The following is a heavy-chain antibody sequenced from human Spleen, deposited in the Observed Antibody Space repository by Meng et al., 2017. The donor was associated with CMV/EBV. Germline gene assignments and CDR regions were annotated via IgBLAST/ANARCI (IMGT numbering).Heavy chain of an antibody. D-gene: IGHD3-3*01. Sequence: GESLKISCAASGFTFSSYWMSWVRQAPGKGLEWVANIKQDGSEKYYVDSVKGRFTISRDNAKNSLYLQMNSLRAEDTAVYYCARDSRLQADFWSGYDIYYYYGMDVWGQGTTVTVS. V-gene: IGHV3-7*01. CDR2: IKQDGSEK. J-gene: IGHJ6*02. CDR3: ARDSRLQADFWSGYDIYYYYGMDV. CDR1: GFTFSSYW.